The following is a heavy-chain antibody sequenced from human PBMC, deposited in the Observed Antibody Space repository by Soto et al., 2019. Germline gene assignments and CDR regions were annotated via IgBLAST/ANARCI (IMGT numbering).Heavy chain of an antibody. Sequence: SETLSLTCAVYGGSFSGYHLSWIRQSPGKGLECIGEINHSGSTNYKASLKSRVTISLDTSKNKYSLKLSSVTAADTAVYYCARVSGYSSSWYTGARGYYYNMDVWGQGTTVTVYS. D-gene: IGHD6-13*01. CDR1: GGSFSGYH. V-gene: IGHV4-34*01. CDR3: ARVSGYSSSWYTGARGYYYNMDV. J-gene: IGHJ6*02. CDR2: INHSGST.